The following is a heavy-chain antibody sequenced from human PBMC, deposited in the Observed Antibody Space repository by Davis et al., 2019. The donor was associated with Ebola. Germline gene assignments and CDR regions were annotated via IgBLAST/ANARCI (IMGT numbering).Heavy chain of an antibody. CDR1: GFTFSSYA. CDR3: AKNYYSNYLYYGMDV. CDR2: ISGSGGST. J-gene: IGHJ6*02. D-gene: IGHD4-11*01. Sequence: GESLKISCAASGFTFSSYAMSWVRQAPGKGLEWVSAISGSGGSTYYADSVKGRFTISRDNSKNTLYLQMNSLRAEDTAVYYCAKNYYSNYLYYGMDVWGQGTTVTVSS. V-gene: IGHV3-23*01.